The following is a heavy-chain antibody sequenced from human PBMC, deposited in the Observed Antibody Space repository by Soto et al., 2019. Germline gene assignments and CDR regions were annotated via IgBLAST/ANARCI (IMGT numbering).Heavy chain of an antibody. CDR3: ARGSSTYFDVMTGYYTADYFDF. CDR1: GGSIGSGGDS. J-gene: IGHJ4*02. Sequence: SETLSLTCAVSGGSIGSGGDSWSWIRQPPGKGLEWIGYIYYSGSTYYSPSLKSRVTMSVDKSKNQFSLTLSSVTAADTAIYYCARGSSTYFDVMTGYYTADYFDFWGQGAPVTVSS. D-gene: IGHD3-9*01. CDR2: IYYSGST. V-gene: IGHV4-30-2*05.